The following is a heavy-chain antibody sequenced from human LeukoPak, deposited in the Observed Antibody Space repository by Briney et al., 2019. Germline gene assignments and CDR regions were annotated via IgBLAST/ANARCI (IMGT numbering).Heavy chain of an antibody. CDR2: ISSSSSYT. V-gene: IGHV3-11*06. CDR1: GFTFSDYY. D-gene: IGHD5-12*01. J-gene: IGHJ4*02. Sequence: GGSLRLSCAASGFTFSDYYMSWIRQAPGKGLEWVSYISSSSSYTNYADSVKGRYTISRDNAKNSLYLQMNSLRAEDTAVYYCARVGAIVARLPHFDYWGQGPLVTVSS. CDR3: ARVGAIVARLPHFDY.